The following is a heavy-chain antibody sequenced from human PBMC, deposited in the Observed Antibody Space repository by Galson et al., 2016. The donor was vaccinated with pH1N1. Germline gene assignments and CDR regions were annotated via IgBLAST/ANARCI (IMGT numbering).Heavy chain of an antibody. CDR2: MIPILGLS. Sequence: SVKVSCKASGGTLTSYTITWVRQAPGQGLEWMGRMIPILGLSNYAQKFQGRVTITADKSRSTAYMELSSLKSEDTAVYFCARARGHAAMDPFDFWGQGTLVTVSS. CDR3: ARARGHAAMDPFDF. CDR1: GGTLTSYT. V-gene: IGHV1-69*02. D-gene: IGHD5-18*01. J-gene: IGHJ4*02.